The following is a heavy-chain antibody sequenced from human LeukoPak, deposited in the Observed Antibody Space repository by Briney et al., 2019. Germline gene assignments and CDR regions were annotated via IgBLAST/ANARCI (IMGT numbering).Heavy chain of an antibody. Sequence: SETLSLTCAVYGGSFSDYFWSWIRQPPGKGLEWIGEFTRIGTINFNPSLRSRITISVDTSKNQFSLKLSSVTAADTAVYYCAGIYGDYSDFDYWGQGTLVTVSS. J-gene: IGHJ4*02. V-gene: IGHV4-34*01. CDR3: AGIYGDYSDFDY. D-gene: IGHD4-17*01. CDR2: FTRIGTI. CDR1: GGSFSDYF.